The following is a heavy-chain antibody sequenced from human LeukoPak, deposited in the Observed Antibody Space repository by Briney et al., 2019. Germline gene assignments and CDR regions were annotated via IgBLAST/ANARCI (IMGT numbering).Heavy chain of an antibody. D-gene: IGHD7-27*01. J-gene: IGHJ4*02. CDR2: TNQGGTEK. Sequence: GGSLRLSCAASRFTFSTYWMSWVRQAPGKGLEWVANTNQGGTEKYYVDSVKGRFTISRDNAKNPLYLQMNSLRAEDTAVYYCARENWGSFDYWGQGTLVTVSS. CDR3: ARENWGSFDY. V-gene: IGHV3-7*01. CDR1: RFTFSTYW.